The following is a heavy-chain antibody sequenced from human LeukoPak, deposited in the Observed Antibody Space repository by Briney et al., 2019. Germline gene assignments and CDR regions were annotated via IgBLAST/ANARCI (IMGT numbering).Heavy chain of an antibody. J-gene: IGHJ5*02. CDR2: ISGSGGST. CDR3: AKDPEGDYVQNWFDP. D-gene: IGHD4-17*01. CDR1: GFTFSSYA. V-gene: IGHV3-23*01. Sequence: PGGSLRLSCAASGFTFSSYAMSWVRQAPGKELEWVSAISGSGGSTYYADSVKGRFTISRDNSKNTLYLQMNSLRAEDTAVYYCAKDPEGDYVQNWFDPWGQGTLVTVSS.